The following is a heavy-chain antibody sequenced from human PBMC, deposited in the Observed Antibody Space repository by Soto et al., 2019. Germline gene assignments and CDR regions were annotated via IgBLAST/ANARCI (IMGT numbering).Heavy chain of an antibody. D-gene: IGHD3-10*01. J-gene: IGHJ1*01. CDR1: GFTVSSNS. CDR2: IYADGGT. Sequence: EVELVETGGGSIQPGGSLRLSCAVSGFTVSSNSMSWVRQAPGKGLEWVSLIYADGGTYYGDSVKGRFTISRDTSKNTVALQMTSLRADYTAGYYCARDNSIRGAPFQDWGQGTLVTVSS. V-gene: IGHV3-53*02. CDR3: ARDNSIRGAPFQD.